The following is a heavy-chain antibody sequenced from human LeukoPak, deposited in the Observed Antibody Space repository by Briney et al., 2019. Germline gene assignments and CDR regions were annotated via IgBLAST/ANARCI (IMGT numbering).Heavy chain of an antibody. J-gene: IGHJ5*02. CDR3: VREGGSDWYSGRFDP. V-gene: IGHV3-7*01. Sequence: GGSLRLSCAASGFTFSSYWMSWVRQVPGKGLEWVANIKKDGSEKKYVDSVKGRFTISRDNAENSLYLQMNSLRVEDTAVYYCVREGGSDWYSGRFDPWGQGTLVTVSS. D-gene: IGHD6-19*01. CDR2: IKKDGSEK. CDR1: GFTFSSYW.